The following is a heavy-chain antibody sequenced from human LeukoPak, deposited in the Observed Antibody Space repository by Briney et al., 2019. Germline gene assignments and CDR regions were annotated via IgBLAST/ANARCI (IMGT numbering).Heavy chain of an antibody. CDR3: ARDLMGIAYRGAFYY. V-gene: IGHV3-23*01. J-gene: IGHJ4*02. D-gene: IGHD6-13*01. CDR2: ITGSGGRT. CDR1: GFTFSSYA. Sequence: GGSLRLSCAASGFTFSSYAMHWVRQAPGKGLEWVSAITGSGGRTYYADSVKGRFTISRDNSRDRLYLETNSLRAEDTAVYYCARDLMGIAYRGAFYYWGQGTLVTVSS.